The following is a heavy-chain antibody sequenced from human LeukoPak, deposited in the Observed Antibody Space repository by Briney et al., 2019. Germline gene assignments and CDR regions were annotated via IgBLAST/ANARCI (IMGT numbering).Heavy chain of an antibody. Sequence: ASVKVSCTASGYTFTSYAMNWVRQAPGQGLEWMGWINTNTGNPTYAKGFTGRFVFSLDTSASTAYLQISSLKAEDTAVYYCAREGGVRGVIISSWFDPWGEGTLVTASS. J-gene: IGHJ5*02. CDR2: INTNTGNP. CDR1: GYTFTSYA. D-gene: IGHD3-10*01. CDR3: AREGGVRGVIISSWFDP. V-gene: IGHV7-4-1*02.